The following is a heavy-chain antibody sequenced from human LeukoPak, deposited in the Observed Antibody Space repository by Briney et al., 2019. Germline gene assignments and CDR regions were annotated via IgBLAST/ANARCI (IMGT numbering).Heavy chain of an antibody. D-gene: IGHD3-10*01. CDR1: GGSFSGYY. CDR2: INHSGST. CDR3: ARAPIWFGTLFDY. Sequence: PSETLSLTCAVYGGSFSGYYWSWIRQPPGKGLEWIGEINHSGSTNYNPSLKSRVTISVDTSKNQFSLKLSSVTAADTAVYYCARAPIWFGTLFDYWGQGTLVTVSS. J-gene: IGHJ4*02. V-gene: IGHV4-34*01.